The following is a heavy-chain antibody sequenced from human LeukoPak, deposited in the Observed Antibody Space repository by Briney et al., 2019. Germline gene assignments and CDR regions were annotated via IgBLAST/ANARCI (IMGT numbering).Heavy chain of an antibody. D-gene: IGHD6-19*01. CDR1: GYTFTGYY. CDR2: INPNSGGT. J-gene: IGHJ3*01. CDR3: ARTGRGIAVAGR. Sequence: ASVKVSCKASGYTFTGYYMHWVRQAPGQGLEWMGRINPNSGGTNYAQKFQGRVTTTRDTSISTAYMELSRLRSDDTAVYYCARTGRGIAVAGRRGQGTMVTVSS. V-gene: IGHV1-2*06.